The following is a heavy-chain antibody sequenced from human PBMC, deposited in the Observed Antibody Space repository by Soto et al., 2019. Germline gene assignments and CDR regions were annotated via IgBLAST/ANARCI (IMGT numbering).Heavy chain of an antibody. CDR2: ISGSGGST. J-gene: IGHJ6*02. CDR1: GFTFSSYA. V-gene: IGHV3-23*01. Sequence: GGSLRLSCAASGFTFSSYAMSWVRQAPGKGLEWVSAISGSGGSTYYADSVKGRFTISRDNSKNTLYLQMNSLRAEDTAVYYCAKGDYVFWSGYPWNYYGMDVWGQGTTVTVSS. CDR3: AKGDYVFWSGYPWNYYGMDV. D-gene: IGHD3-3*01.